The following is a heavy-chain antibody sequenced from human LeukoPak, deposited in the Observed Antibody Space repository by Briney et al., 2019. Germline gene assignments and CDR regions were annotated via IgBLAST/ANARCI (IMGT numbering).Heavy chain of an antibody. CDR3: AKGPGLGAGKXYLDL. CDR1: GFTFSSYS. V-gene: IGHV3-9*01. CDR2: ISWNSGNM. Sequence: PGGSLRLSCAASGFTFSSYSMNWVRQAPGKGLEWVSSISWNSGNMYYVDSVKGRFTISRDNAKNSLSLQMNSLKPEDTALYYCAKGPGLGAGKXYLDLWGRGTLVIVSS. D-gene: IGHD6-13*01. J-gene: IGHJ2*01.